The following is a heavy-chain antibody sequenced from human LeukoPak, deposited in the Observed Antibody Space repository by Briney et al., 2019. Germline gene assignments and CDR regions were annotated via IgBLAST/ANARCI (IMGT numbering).Heavy chain of an antibody. CDR1: GGTFSSYA. V-gene: IGHV1-69*13. D-gene: IGHD3-9*01. CDR2: IIPIFGTA. J-gene: IGHJ3*02. Sequence: SVKVSCKASGGTFSSYAISWVRQAPGQGLEWMGGIIPIFGTATYAQKFQGRVTITADESTSTAYMELSSLRSEDTAVYYCARARTYYDILTGYVLGRDAFDIWGQGTMVTVSS. CDR3: ARARTYYDILTGYVLGRDAFDI.